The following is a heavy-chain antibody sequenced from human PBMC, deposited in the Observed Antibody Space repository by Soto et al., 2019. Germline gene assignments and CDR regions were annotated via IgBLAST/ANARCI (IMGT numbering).Heavy chain of an antibody. D-gene: IGHD3-16*01. CDR3: AKDGGEARGYYYSYYMDV. Sequence: GGSLRLSCAASGFTFDDYAMNWVRQAPGKGLEWVSGISCSSGSIGKADSVKGRFTISHDNAKNSLYLQMNSLRAEDTAVYYGAKDGGEARGYYYSYYMDVWGKGTTVTVSS. CDR1: GFTFDDYA. CDR2: ISCSSGSI. V-gene: IGHV3-9*01. J-gene: IGHJ6*03.